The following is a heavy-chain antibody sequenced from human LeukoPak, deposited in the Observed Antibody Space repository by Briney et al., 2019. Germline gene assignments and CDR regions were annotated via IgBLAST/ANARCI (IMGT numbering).Heavy chain of an antibody. Sequence: SVKVSCKASGGTFSSYAISCVRQAPGQGLEWMGRIIPILGIANYAQKFQGRVTITADKSTSTAYMELSSLRSEDTAVYYCARDPIAVTYYYYGMDVWGQGTTVTVSS. CDR1: GGTFSSYA. D-gene: IGHD6-19*01. CDR2: IIPILGIA. CDR3: ARDPIAVTYYYYGMDV. V-gene: IGHV1-69*04. J-gene: IGHJ6*02.